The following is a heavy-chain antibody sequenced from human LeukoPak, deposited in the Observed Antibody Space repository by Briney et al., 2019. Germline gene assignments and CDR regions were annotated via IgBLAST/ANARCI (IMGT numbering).Heavy chain of an antibody. CDR3: ARGQATYYYDSSGPDAFDI. CDR1: GGSISSYY. CDR2: IYYSGST. D-gene: IGHD3-22*01. V-gene: IGHV4-59*01. J-gene: IGHJ3*02. Sequence: PSETLSLTCTVSGGSISSYYWSWIRQPPGKGREWIGYIYYSGSTNYNPSLKSRVTISVDTSKNQFSLKLSSVTAADTAVYYCARGQATYYYDSSGPDAFDIWGQGTMVTVSS.